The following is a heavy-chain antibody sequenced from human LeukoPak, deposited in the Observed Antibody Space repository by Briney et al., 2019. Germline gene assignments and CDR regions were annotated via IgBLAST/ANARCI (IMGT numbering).Heavy chain of an antibody. D-gene: IGHD3-22*01. J-gene: IGHJ6*02. CDR2: IYTSGSI. Sequence: SETLSLTCTASGGSISSYYWSWIRQPAGKGLEWIGRIYTSGSINYNPSLKSRVTMSVDTSKNQFSLKLSSVTAADTAVYYCARGRDYYDSSGSYYYYYGMDVWGQGTTVTVSS. CDR1: GGSISSYY. CDR3: ARGRDYYDSSGSYYYYYGMDV. V-gene: IGHV4-4*07.